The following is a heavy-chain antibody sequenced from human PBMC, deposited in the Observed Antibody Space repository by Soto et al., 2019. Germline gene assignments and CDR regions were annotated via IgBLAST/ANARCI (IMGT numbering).Heavy chain of an antibody. Sequence: SETLSLTCTVSGGSISSSSYYWGWIRQPPGKGLEWIGSIYYSGSTYYNPSLKSRVTISVDTSKNQFSLKLSSVTAADTAVYYCARHEMDSGYDFFAPDFDYWGQGTLVTVS. CDR2: IYYSGST. J-gene: IGHJ4*02. CDR3: ARHEMDSGYDFFAPDFDY. CDR1: GGSISSSSYY. D-gene: IGHD5-12*01. V-gene: IGHV4-39*01.